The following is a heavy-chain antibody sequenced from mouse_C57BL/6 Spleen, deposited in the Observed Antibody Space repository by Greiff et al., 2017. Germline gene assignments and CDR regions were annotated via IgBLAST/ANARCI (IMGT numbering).Heavy chain of an antibody. V-gene: IGHV1-80*01. J-gene: IGHJ2*01. CDR2: IYPGDGDT. Sequence: QVHVKQSGAELVKPGASVKISCKASGYAFSSYWMNWVKQRPGKGLEWIGQIYPGDGDTNYNGKFKGKATLTADKSSSTAYMQLSSLTSEDSAVYFCARGRGSSFDYWGQGTTLTVSS. CDR1: GYAFSSYW. D-gene: IGHD1-1*01. CDR3: ARGRGSSFDY.